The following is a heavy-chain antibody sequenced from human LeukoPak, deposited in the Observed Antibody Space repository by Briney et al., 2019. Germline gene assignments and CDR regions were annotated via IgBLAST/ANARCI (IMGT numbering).Heavy chain of an antibody. Sequence: GASVKVSCKASGYTFTSYGISWVRQAPGQGLEWMGWISAYNGNTNYAQKLQGRVTMTTDTSTSTAYMELRSLRSDDTAVYYCAREYYYDSSGYYHYWGRGTLVTVSS. CDR1: GYTFTSYG. D-gene: IGHD3-22*01. J-gene: IGHJ4*02. CDR3: AREYYYDSSGYYHY. CDR2: ISAYNGNT. V-gene: IGHV1-18*01.